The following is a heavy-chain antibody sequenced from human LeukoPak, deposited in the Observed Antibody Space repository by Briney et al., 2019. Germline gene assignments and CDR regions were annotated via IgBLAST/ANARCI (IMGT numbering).Heavy chain of an antibody. CDR2: IKSKTDGGTT. CDR3: ADSSSSLLFDY. CDR1: GFSFSSYW. D-gene: IGHD6-6*01. Sequence: PGGSLRLSCAASGFSFSSYWMSWVRQAPGKGLEWVGRIKSKTDGGTTDYAAPVKGRFTISRDDSKNTLYLQMNSLKTEDTAVYYCADSSSSLLFDYWGQGTLVTVSS. V-gene: IGHV3-15*01. J-gene: IGHJ4*02.